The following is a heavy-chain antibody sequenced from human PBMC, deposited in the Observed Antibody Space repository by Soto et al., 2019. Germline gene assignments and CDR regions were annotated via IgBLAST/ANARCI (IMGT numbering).Heavy chain of an antibody. D-gene: IGHD6-19*01. J-gene: IGHJ4*02. CDR1: GYTFTSYA. Sequence: QVPLVQSGAEVKKPGASVKVSCKASGYTFTSYAMHWVRQAPGQRLEWMGWINAGNGNTKYSQKFQGRVTITRDTSASTAYMELSSLRSEDTAVYYCARGAVAGTTTSYVDYWGQGTLVTVSS. V-gene: IGHV1-3*01. CDR3: ARGAVAGTTTSYVDY. CDR2: INAGNGNT.